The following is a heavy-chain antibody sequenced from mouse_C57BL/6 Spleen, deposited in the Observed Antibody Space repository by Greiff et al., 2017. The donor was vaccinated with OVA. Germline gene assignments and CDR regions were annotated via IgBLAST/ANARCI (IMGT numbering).Heavy chain of an antibody. CDR3: ARPYDYDEVWFAY. J-gene: IGHJ3*01. CDR1: GYTFPSYG. D-gene: IGHD2-4*01. CDR2: IYPRSGNT. Sequence: VQLQQSGAELARPGASVKLSCKASGYTFPSYGISWVTQRTGQGLEWIGEIYPRSGNTYYNEKFKGKATLTADKSSSTAYMELRSLTSEDSAVYVCARPYDYDEVWFAYWGQGTLVTVSA. V-gene: IGHV1-81*01.